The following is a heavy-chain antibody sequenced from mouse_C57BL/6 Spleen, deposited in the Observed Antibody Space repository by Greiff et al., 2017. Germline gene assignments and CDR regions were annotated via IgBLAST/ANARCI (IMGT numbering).Heavy chain of an antibody. CDR1: GYTFTSYW. CDR3: ARFPDYYGSSYDYFDY. J-gene: IGHJ2*01. V-gene: IGHV1-69*01. CDR2: IDPSYSYT. Sequence: QVQLQQPGAELVMPGASVKLSCKASGYTFTSYWMHWVKQRPGQGLEWIGEIDPSYSYTNYNQKFKGKSTLTVDKSSSTAYMQLSSLTSEDSAVYYCARFPDYYGSSYDYFDYWGQGTTLTVSS. D-gene: IGHD1-1*01.